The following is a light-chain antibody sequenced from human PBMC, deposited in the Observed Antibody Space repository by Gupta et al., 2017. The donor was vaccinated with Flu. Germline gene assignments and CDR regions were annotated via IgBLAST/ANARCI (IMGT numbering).Light chain of an antibody. CDR3: QFYDNSLNLWV. J-gene: IGLJ3*02. Sequence: QSLPTQPRPVSGAPGQRVTITSTGSNSNTGAGYDVHWYQQFPETAPKLLIYGNTNRPSGVPDRFSGYKSGTSASLTISGLQAEDEADYFCQFYDNSLNLWVFGGGTKLTVL. CDR1: NSNTGAGYD. V-gene: IGLV1-40*01. CDR2: GNT.